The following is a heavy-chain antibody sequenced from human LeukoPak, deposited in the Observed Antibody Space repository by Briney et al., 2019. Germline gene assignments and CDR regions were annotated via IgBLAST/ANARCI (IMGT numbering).Heavy chain of an antibody. CDR1: GGTFSSYA. Sequence: SVEVSCKASGGTFSSYAISWVRQAPGQGLEWMGGIIPIFGTANYAQKFQGRVTITADESTSTAYMELSSLRSEDTAVYYCARGDYDILTGYYIPSFSDYWGQGTLVTVSS. D-gene: IGHD3-9*01. CDR3: ARGDYDILTGYYIPSFSDY. CDR2: IIPIFGTA. V-gene: IGHV1-69*13. J-gene: IGHJ4*02.